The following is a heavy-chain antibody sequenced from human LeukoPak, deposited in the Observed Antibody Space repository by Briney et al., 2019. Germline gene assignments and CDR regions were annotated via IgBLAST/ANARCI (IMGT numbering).Heavy chain of an antibody. CDR1: GGSISSDY. Sequence: PSETLSLTCTVSGGSISSDYWSWIRQPDGKGLEWIGRIYTSGSTNYNPSLKSRVSMSVDTSTNQFSLKLSSVTAADTAVYYCARLYYDYVWGSYRSPGDKSDYWGQGTLVTVSS. CDR3: ARLYYDYVWGSYRSPGDKSDY. V-gene: IGHV4-4*07. D-gene: IGHD3-16*02. J-gene: IGHJ4*02. CDR2: IYTSGST.